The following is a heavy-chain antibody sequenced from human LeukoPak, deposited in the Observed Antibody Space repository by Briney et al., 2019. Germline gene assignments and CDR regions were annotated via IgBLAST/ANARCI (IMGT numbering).Heavy chain of an antibody. Sequence: GGSLRLSCAASGFTFDDYAMHWVQQAPGKGLEWVSGISWNSGSIGYADSVKGRFTISRDNAKNSLYLQMNSLRAEDTALYYCAKDGSGEEGFDYWGQGTLVTVSS. D-gene: IGHD3-10*01. CDR1: GFTFDDYA. J-gene: IGHJ4*02. CDR2: ISWNSGSI. V-gene: IGHV3-9*01. CDR3: AKDGSGEEGFDY.